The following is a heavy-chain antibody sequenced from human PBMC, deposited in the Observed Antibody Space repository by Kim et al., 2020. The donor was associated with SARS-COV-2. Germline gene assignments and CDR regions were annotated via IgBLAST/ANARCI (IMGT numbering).Heavy chain of an antibody. J-gene: IGHJ6*02. CDR1: GFTFSSYA. Sequence: GGSLRLSCAASGFTFSSYAMHWVRQAPGKGLEWVAVISYDGSNKYYADSVKGRFTISRDNSKNTLYLQMNSLRAEDTAVYYCARDPFWGYCSGGSCYSSYYYTGMDVWGQGTTVTVSS. D-gene: IGHD2-15*01. V-gene: IGHV3-30*04. CDR3: ARDPFWGYCSGGSCYSSYYYTGMDV. CDR2: ISYDGSNK.